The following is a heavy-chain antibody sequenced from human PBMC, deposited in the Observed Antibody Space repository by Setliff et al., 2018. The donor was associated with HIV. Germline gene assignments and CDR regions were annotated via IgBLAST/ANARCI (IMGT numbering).Heavy chain of an antibody. V-gene: IGHV1-3*01. CDR3: AKERWGPPVEF. CDR2: INAANGDT. J-gene: IGHJ4*02. CDR1: GYSFTKYG. Sequence: ASVKVSCKASGYSFTKYGIQWVRQAPGQRLEWMGLINAANGDTKYSQKFQARLTFTRDTSASTVYMELSSLTAEDTGLYYCAKERWGPPVEFRGQGTLVTVSS. D-gene: IGHD2-15*01.